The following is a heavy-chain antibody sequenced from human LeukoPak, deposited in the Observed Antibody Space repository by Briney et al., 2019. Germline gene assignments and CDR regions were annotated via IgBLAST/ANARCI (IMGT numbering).Heavy chain of an antibody. CDR1: GGSISSYY. J-gene: IGHJ5*02. CDR2: IYTSGST. Sequence: KASETLSLTCTVSGGSISSYYWSWIRQPAGKGLEWIGRIYTSGSTNYNPSLKSRVTMSVDTSKSQFSLKQSSVTAADTAVYYCARDPIAVAGTWAFDPWGQGTLVTVSS. CDR3: ARDPIAVAGTWAFDP. D-gene: IGHD6-19*01. V-gene: IGHV4-4*07.